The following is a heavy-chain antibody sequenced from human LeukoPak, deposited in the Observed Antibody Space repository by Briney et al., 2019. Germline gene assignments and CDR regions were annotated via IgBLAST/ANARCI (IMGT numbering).Heavy chain of an antibody. J-gene: IGHJ4*02. Sequence: GESLKISCKGSGYRFTNYHIGWVRQMPGKGLEWMGIIYPAGSDTRYRPTFRGQVTISVDKSINTAYLQWSSLKASDTAMYYCTRLISRGSDYNYVDDWGQGTLITVSS. V-gene: IGHV5-51*01. CDR3: TRLISRGSDYNYVDD. CDR1: GYRFTNYH. D-gene: IGHD5-24*01. CDR2: IYPAGSDT.